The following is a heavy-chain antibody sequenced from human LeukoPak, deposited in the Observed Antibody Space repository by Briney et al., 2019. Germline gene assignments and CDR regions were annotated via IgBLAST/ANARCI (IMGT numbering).Heavy chain of an antibody. CDR3: ARDRGYSTFDN. CDR2: MKEDGGEI. J-gene: IGHJ5*02. Sequence: GGSLRLSCAASGFPFSTYWMSWVRQAPGKGRGWVANMKEDGGEINYVDSVKGRFTISRDNAKNSLYLHRNSLRVEDTAVYYCARDRGYSTFDNWGQGTLVTVSS. CDR1: GFPFSTYW. V-gene: IGHV3-7*01. D-gene: IGHD4-23*01.